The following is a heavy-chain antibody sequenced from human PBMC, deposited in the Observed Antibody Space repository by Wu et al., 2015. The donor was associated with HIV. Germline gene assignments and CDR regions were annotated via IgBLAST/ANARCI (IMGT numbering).Heavy chain of an antibody. J-gene: IGHJ2*01. D-gene: IGHD3-10*01. CDR2: IYYSGST. V-gene: IGHV4-59*01. CDR3: ARDKSGRVRGVMGKYWYFDL. CDR1: GGSISSYY. Sequence: QVQLQESGPGLVKPSETLSLTCTVSGGSISSYYWSWIRQPPGKGLEWIGYIYYSGSTNYNPSLKSRVTISVDTSKNQFSLKLSSVTAADTAVYYCARDKSGRVRGVMGKYWYFDLWGRGTLVTVSS.